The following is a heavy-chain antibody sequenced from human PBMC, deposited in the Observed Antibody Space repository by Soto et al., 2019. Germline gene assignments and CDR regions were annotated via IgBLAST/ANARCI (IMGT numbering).Heavy chain of an antibody. D-gene: IGHD1-26*01. J-gene: IGHJ5*02. Sequence: SETLSLTCAVSGGSISSSNWWSWVRQPPGKGLEWIGEIYHSGSTNYNPSLKSRVTISVDKSKNQFSLKLSSVTAADTAVYYCARDPIVGATQNWFDPWGQGTLVTVSS. CDR2: IYHSGST. CDR3: ARDPIVGATQNWFDP. CDR1: GGSISSSNW. V-gene: IGHV4-4*02.